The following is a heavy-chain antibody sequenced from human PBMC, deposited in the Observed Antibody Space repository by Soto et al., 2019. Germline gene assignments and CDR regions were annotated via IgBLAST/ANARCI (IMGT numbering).Heavy chain of an antibody. CDR2: IYSSGST. D-gene: IGHD2-15*01. Sequence: SETLSLTCTVSGGSINSYYWSWIRQPPGKGLEWIGYIYSSGSTNYNPSLKSRVTLSVDTSKSQFSLKLTSVTAADTALYYCGSNNKVTSRQYSFAPWGQATLVTVPS. V-gene: IGHV4-59*08. CDR1: GGSINSYY. J-gene: IGHJ4*01. CDR3: GSNNKVTSRQYSFAP.